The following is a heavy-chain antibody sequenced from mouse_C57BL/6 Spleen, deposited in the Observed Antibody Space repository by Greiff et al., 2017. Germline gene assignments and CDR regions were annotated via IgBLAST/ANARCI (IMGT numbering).Heavy chain of an antibody. CDR1: GYTFTDYE. Sequence: VKLMESGAELVRPGASVTLSCKASGYTFTDYEMHWVKQTPVHGLEWIGAIDPETGGTAYNQKFKGKAILTADKSSSTAYMELRSLTSEDSAVYYCTRRSIWLRDYWGQGTTLTVSS. CDR2: IDPETGGT. CDR3: TRRSIWLRDY. D-gene: IGHD2-2*01. J-gene: IGHJ2*01. V-gene: IGHV1-15*01.